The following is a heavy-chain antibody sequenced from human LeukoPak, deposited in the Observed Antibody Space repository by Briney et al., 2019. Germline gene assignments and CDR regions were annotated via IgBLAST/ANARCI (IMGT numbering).Heavy chain of an antibody. J-gene: IGHJ6*03. CDR3: ARVVVVEPSALSTRNYYYNMDV. Sequence: LETLSLTCAVYGGSLTGYYWTWIRQPPGKGLEWIGDIKHRGSTNLMPSFESRGTISVDTSKNQLSLRMNSVTAADTAVYFCARVVVVEPSALSTRNYYYNMDVWGKGTTIIVSS. V-gene: IGHV4-34*01. CDR2: IKHRGST. CDR1: GGSLTGYY. D-gene: IGHD2-2*01.